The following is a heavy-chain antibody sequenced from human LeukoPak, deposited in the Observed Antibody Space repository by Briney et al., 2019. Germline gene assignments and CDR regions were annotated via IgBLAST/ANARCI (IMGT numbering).Heavy chain of an antibody. Sequence: GGSLRLSCAASGFTFSDYYMSWIRQAPGKGLEWVSYISSSGSTIYYADSVKGRFTISRDNAKNSLYLQMNSLRAEDTAVYYCARGRQQLAYDAFDIWGQGTMVTVSS. J-gene: IGHJ3*02. CDR3: ARGRQQLAYDAFDI. V-gene: IGHV3-11*01. D-gene: IGHD6-13*01. CDR2: ISSSGSTI. CDR1: GFTFSDYY.